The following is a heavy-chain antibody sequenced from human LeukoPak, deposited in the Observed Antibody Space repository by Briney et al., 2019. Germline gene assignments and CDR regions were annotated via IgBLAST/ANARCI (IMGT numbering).Heavy chain of an antibody. V-gene: IGHV1-2*02. CDR2: INPNSGGT. CDR3: ASSVIQLWPDNWFDP. CDR1: GYTFTGYY. D-gene: IGHD5-18*01. Sequence: VASVKVSCKASGYTFTGYYMHWVRQALGQGLEWMGWINPNSGGTNYAQKFQGRVTMTRDTSISTAYMELSRLKSDDTAVYYCASSVIQLWPDNWFDPWGQGTLVTVSS. J-gene: IGHJ5*02.